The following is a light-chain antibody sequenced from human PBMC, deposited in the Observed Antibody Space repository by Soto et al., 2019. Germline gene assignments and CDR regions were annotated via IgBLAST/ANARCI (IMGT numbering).Light chain of an antibody. V-gene: IGKV3-20*01. J-gene: IGKJ2*01. CDR2: GAS. CDR1: QSVSSSY. CDR3: QQYGSSPPYT. Sequence: EILLPQSPGTLSLSPGQRATLSCRASQSVSSSYLAGYQHKPGQAPRLLIYGASSSAAGIPDRFSGSGSGTDFALTISRLEPEDFAVYYCQQYGSSPPYTFGQGTKLEIK.